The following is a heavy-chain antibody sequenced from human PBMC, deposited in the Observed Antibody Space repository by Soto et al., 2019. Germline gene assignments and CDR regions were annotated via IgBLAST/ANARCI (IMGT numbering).Heavy chain of an antibody. CDR3: AKDRRAGGNSAFYFDF. Sequence: GGSLRLSCAASGFKFSSYAMSWVCQAPGKGLEWVSLISATGGGTYYADSVKGRFTISRDNSDNTLYLQVHSLRAEDTAVYYCAKDRRAGGNSAFYFDFWGQGALVTVSS. J-gene: IGHJ5*01. CDR1: GFKFSSYA. V-gene: IGHV3-23*01. D-gene: IGHD3-16*01. CDR2: ISATGGGT.